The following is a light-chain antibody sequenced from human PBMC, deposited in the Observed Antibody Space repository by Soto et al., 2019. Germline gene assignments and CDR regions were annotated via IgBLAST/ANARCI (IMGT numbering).Light chain of an antibody. CDR1: QGISNY. V-gene: IGKV1-9*01. CDR3: QQYNTYWT. Sequence: DIQLTQSPSFLSASVGDRVTITCRASQGISNYLAWYQQKLGKAPKLLIYDASSLESGVPSRFSGRGSGTQFTLTISSLQPDDIATYYCQQYNTYWTFGQGTKVDIK. CDR2: DAS. J-gene: IGKJ1*01.